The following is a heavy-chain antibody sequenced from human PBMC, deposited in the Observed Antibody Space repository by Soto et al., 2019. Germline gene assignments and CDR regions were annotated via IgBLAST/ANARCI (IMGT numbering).Heavy chain of an antibody. J-gene: IGHJ4*02. V-gene: IGHV4-31*03. CDR3: ARASYFRPSGSYYFVS. CDR2: VYSNGNT. Sequence: PSETLSLTCTVSDDSLTTNKYAWTWIRQNPEKGLEWIGYVYSNGNTRSSPSLQSRVSMSVDTSKSHFSLRLSSVTAADTAVYFCARASYFRPSGSYYFVSWGQGTLATVSS. CDR1: DDSLTTNKYA. D-gene: IGHD3-10*01.